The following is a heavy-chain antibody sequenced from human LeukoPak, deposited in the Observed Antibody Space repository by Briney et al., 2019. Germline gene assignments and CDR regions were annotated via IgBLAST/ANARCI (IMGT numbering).Heavy chain of an antibody. CDR3: ARYQGTSVTAMVGGDVDY. D-gene: IGHD4-17*01. Sequence: GRSLRLSCAASGFTFRGNGMHWVRQAPGKGLEWVAIIWYDGSNRYYADSVKGRFTISRDNSKNTLFLQMNSLTAEDTAVYYGARYQGTSVTAMVGGDVDYWGPGTLVTVSS. CDR1: GFTFRGNG. CDR2: IWYDGSNR. J-gene: IGHJ4*02. V-gene: IGHV3-33*01.